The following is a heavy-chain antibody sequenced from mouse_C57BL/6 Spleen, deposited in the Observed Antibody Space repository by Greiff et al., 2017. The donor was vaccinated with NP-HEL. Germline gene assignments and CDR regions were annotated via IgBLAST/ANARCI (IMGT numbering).Heavy chain of an antibody. Sequence: QQSCKASGYTFTSYWMHWVKQRPIQGLEWIGNIDPSDSETHYNQKFKDKATLTVDKSSSTAYMQLSSLTSEDSAVYYCARSGSSYPYFDVWGTGTTVTVSS. J-gene: IGHJ1*03. CDR2: IDPSDSET. V-gene: IGHV1-52*01. D-gene: IGHD1-1*01. CDR1: GYTFTSYW. CDR3: ARSGSSYPYFDV.